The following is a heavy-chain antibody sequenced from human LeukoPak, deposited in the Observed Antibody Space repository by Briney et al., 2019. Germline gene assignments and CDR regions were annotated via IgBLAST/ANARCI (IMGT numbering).Heavy chain of an antibody. D-gene: IGHD3-22*01. CDR1: GFTFSSFW. V-gene: IGHV3-7*01. CDR2: INEAGSGK. CDR3: ARDWYYYDSSGTPLD. J-gene: IGHJ4*02. Sequence: GGSLRLSCAASGFTFSSFWMSWVRQAPGKGLEWVANINEAGSGKYYVDSVKGRFTISRDNAKNSLYLQMNSLRVEDTAIYYCARDWYYYDSSGTPLDWGQGTLVTVSS.